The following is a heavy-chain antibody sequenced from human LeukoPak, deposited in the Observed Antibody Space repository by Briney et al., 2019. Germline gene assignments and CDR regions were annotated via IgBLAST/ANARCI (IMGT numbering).Heavy chain of an antibody. D-gene: IGHD3-9*01. J-gene: IGHJ6*02. CDR2: INPSGGST. CDR3: ARVRLEYYDILTGYYRGVYGMDV. Sequence: ASVKVSCKASGYTFTSYYMHWVRQAPGQGLEWMGIINPSGGSTSYAQKFQGRVTMTRYTSTSTVYMELSSLRSEDTAVYYCARVRLEYYDILTGYYRGVYGMDVWGQGTTVTVSS. V-gene: IGHV1-46*01. CDR1: GYTFTSYY.